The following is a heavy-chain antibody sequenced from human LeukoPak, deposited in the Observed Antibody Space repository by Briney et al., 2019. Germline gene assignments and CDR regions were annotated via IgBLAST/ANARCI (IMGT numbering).Heavy chain of an antibody. CDR2: INPTSGGT. CDR1: GYTFTGYY. J-gene: IGHJ4*02. V-gene: IGHV1-2*02. D-gene: IGHD5-18*01. Sequence: EASVKVSCKASGYTFTGYYMHWVRQAPGQGLEWMGWINPTSGGTNYAQKFQGRVTMTRDTSISTAYMELSRLRSDDTAVYYCARDPEPGGYSYVDYWGQGTLVTVSS. CDR3: ARDPEPGGYSYVDY.